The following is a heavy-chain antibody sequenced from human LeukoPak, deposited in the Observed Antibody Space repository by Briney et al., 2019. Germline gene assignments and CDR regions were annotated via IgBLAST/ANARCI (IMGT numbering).Heavy chain of an antibody. CDR2: IYHSGST. Sequence: PSETLSLTCTVSGGSISSGGYYWSWIRQHPGKGLEWIGYIYHSGSTYSNPSLKSRVTISVDTSKNQFSLNLSSVTAADTAVYYCARYCSSTNCYKGGFDPWGQGTLVTVSS. CDR3: ARYCSSTNCYKGGFDP. D-gene: IGHD2-2*02. J-gene: IGHJ5*02. V-gene: IGHV4-31*03. CDR1: GGSISSGGYY.